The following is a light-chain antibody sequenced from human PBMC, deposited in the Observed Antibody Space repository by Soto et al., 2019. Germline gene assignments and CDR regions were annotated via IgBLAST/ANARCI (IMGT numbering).Light chain of an antibody. J-gene: IGLJ1*01. CDR1: SSDVGGYNY. CDR2: DVS. CDR3: SSYTPSSTYV. V-gene: IGLV2-14*03. Sequence: QSALTQPASVSGSPGQSITISCTGTSSDVGGYNYVSWYQQYPGKAPKLMIYDVSSRPSGVSNRFSGSKSGNTASLTISGLQAEDEADYHCSSYTPSSTYVVGTGTKLTVL.